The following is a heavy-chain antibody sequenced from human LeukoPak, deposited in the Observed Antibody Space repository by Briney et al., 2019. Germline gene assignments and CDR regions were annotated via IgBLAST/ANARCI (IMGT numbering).Heavy chain of an antibody. V-gene: IGHV1-8*03. CDR2: MNPNSGNT. CDR3: ARRWFSPVPSRLPWYFDG. Sequence: ASVKVSCKASGYTFTSYDINWVRQAPGQGLEWMGWMNPNSGNTGYAQKFQGRVTITRNTSISTAYMELSSLRSEDTAVYYCARRWFSPVPSRLPWYFDGWGRGTLVTVSS. D-gene: IGHD2-21*02. J-gene: IGHJ2*01. CDR1: GYTFTSYD.